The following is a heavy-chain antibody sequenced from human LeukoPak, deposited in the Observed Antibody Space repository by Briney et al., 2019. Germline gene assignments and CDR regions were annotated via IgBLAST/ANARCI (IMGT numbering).Heavy chain of an antibody. V-gene: IGHV4-38-2*02. D-gene: IGHD6-13*01. J-gene: IGHJ4*02. CDR2: IYHSGTI. CDR3: ARGLGRQQLVSPFDY. Sequence: SETLSLTCTVSGYSISSGYYWGWIRQPPGKGLEWLASIYHSGTIYYNPSLKSRVTISVDTSENQFSLKLTSVTAADTAAYYCARGLGRQQLVSPFDYWGQGTLVTVSS. CDR1: GYSISSGYY.